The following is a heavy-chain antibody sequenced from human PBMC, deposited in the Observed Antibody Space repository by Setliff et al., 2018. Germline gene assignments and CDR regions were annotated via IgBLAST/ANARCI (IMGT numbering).Heavy chain of an antibody. D-gene: IGHD3-3*01. V-gene: IGHV4-39*07. CDR2: IYYSGST. CDR3: ARDKRQYNFWSGYYGSWGNYFDY. J-gene: IGHJ4*02. Sequence: SETLSLTCTVSGGSISSSSYYWGWIRQPPGKGLEWIGSIYYSGSTYYDPSLKSRVTISVDTSKNQFSLKLSSVTAADTAVYYCARDKRQYNFWSGYYGSWGNYFDYWGQGTLGTVSS. CDR1: GGSISSSSYY.